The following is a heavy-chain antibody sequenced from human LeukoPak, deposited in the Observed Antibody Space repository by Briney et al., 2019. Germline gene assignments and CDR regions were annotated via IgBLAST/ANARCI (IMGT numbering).Heavy chain of an antibody. CDR2: VSSSGSSI. J-gene: IGHJ3*02. V-gene: IGHV3-11*04. CDR3: GSLDSREDSSTRWGPLDI. CDR1: GVTFDDYG. Sequence: AGNLTRYFAARGVTFDDYGMSWVHQAQGKGLEWVSTVSSSGSSIFYAASVKGRFTISRDNARNSLDLQMNSLRAEDTAVYYCGSLDSREDSSTRWGPLDIWGQGTMVTVSS. D-gene: IGHD2-2*01.